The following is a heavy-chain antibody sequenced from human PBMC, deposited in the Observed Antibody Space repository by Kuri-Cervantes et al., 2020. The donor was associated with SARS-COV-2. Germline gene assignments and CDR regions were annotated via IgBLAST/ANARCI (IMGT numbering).Heavy chain of an antibody. Sequence: GESLKISCAASGFTFSNYAIHWVRQAPGKGLEWVALISYDGSDKNYADSVKGRFTISRDNSKNTLYLQMNSLRAEDTAVYYCARDQEGRFLEWTYYYYGMDVWGQGATVTVSS. CDR3: ARDQEGRFLEWTYYYYGMDV. D-gene: IGHD3-3*01. CDR2: ISYDGSDK. CDR1: GFTFSNYA. J-gene: IGHJ6*02. V-gene: IGHV3-30*07.